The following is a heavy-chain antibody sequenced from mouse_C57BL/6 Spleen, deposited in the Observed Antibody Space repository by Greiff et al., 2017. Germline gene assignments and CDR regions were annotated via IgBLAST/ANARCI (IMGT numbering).Heavy chain of an antibody. J-gene: IGHJ4*01. D-gene: IGHD2-4*01. Sequence: EVQLVESGPGLVKPSQSLSLTCSVTGYSITSGYYWNWIRQFPGNKLEWMGYISYDGSNNYNPSLKNRISITRDTSKNQFFLKLNSVTTEDTATYYCERDYYDYDDGDYYAMDYWGQGTSVTVSS. V-gene: IGHV3-6*01. CDR2: ISYDGSN. CDR1: GYSITSGYY. CDR3: ERDYYDYDDGDYYAMDY.